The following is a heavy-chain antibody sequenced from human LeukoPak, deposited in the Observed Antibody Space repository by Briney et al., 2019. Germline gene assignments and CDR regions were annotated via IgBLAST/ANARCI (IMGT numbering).Heavy chain of an antibody. CDR1: GXSFSSYC. J-gene: IGHJ4*02. D-gene: IGHD4/OR15-4a*01. CDR2: IYPGDSDT. Sequence: GESLKISFKGSGXSFSSYCIGWVRQMPGKGLEWMGIIYPGDSDTRYSPSFQGQVTISVDKSISTAYVQWSSLQASDTAMYYCARRVLDYFEHWGQGTLVTVSS. CDR3: ARRVLDYFEH. V-gene: IGHV5-51*01.